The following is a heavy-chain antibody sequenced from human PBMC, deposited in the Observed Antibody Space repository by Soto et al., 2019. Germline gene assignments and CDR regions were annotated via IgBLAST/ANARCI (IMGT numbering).Heavy chain of an antibody. J-gene: IGHJ4*02. V-gene: IGHV5-51*01. CDR3: ARTIGPYDFWSGPTDY. D-gene: IGHD3-3*01. CDR1: GYIFTSYW. CDR2: IYPGDSDT. Sequence: TGESLKISCNGSGYIFTSYWIGWVRQMPGKGLEWMGIIYPGDSDTRYSPSFQGQVTISADKSISTAYLQWSSLKASDTAMYYCARTIGPYDFWSGPTDYWGQGTLVTVSS.